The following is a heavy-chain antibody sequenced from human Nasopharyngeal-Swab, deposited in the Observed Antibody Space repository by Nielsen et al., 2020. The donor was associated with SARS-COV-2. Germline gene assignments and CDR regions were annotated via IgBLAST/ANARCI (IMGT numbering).Heavy chain of an antibody. CDR3: AREIASYYYDSSGYYYPDYYYYGMDV. J-gene: IGHJ6*02. CDR1: GGSINSSY. D-gene: IGHD3-22*01. CDR2: ISYSGST. V-gene: IGHV4-59*12. Sequence: SETLSLTCTVSGGSINSSYWSWIRQPPGKGLEWIGYISYSGSTNYNPSLTSRVTISVDTSKNQFSLKLSSVTAADTAVYYCAREIASYYYDSSGYYYPDYYYYGMDVWGQGTTVTVSS.